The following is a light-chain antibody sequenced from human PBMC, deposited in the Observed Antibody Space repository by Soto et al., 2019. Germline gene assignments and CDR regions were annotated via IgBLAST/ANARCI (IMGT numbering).Light chain of an antibody. CDR3: QQYNSWPPLT. J-gene: IGKJ4*01. V-gene: IGKV3-15*01. CDR2: GAS. CDR1: QSVSSN. Sequence: EVVMTQSPATLSVSPGERATLSCRASQSVSSNLAWYQQKPGQAPRLLIYGASTRATGIPARLRGSGSGTEFTLNISSLQSADFAVYYCQQYNSWPPLTFGGGTKVEIK.